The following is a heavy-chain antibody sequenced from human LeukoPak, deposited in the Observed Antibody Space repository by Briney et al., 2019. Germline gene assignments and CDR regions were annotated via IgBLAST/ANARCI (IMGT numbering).Heavy chain of an antibody. J-gene: IGHJ6*02. CDR2: IYYSGST. D-gene: IGHD3-10*01. CDR1: GGSISSYY. V-gene: IGHV4-59*01. CDR3: ARERSHYYGMDV. Sequence: SETLSLTCTVSGGSISSYYWSWIRQPPGKGLEWIGYIYYSGSTNYNPSLKSRVTISVDTPKNQFSLKLSSVTAADTAVYYCARERSHYYGMDVWGQGTTVTVSS.